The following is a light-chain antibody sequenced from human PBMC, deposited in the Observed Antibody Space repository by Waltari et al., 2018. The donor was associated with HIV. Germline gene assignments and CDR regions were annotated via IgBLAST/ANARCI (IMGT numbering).Light chain of an antibody. V-gene: IGLV3-1*01. Sequence: SYELTQPPSVSVSPGQTASITCSGDTLGGKYAYWYRQKPGQSPVLVIYADTKRPPGIPERFSGSNSGNTATLTISGTQAMDEADYYCQAWDSSTGVFGGGTKLTVL. CDR3: QAWDSSTGV. J-gene: IGLJ3*02. CDR2: ADT. CDR1: TLGGKY.